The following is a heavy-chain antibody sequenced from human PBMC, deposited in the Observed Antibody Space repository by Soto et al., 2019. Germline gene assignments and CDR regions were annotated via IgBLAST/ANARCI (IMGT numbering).Heavy chain of an antibody. D-gene: IGHD5-12*01. CDR3: ARVGGSRWLQPY. V-gene: IGHV4-30-4*01. CDR2: IYYSGST. Sequence: QVQLQESGPGLVKPSQTLSLTCTVSGGSISSGDYYWSWIRQPPGKGLEWIGYIYYSGSTYYNPSLQRRVTISVDTSKNQFSLKLSSVTAADTAVYYCARVGGSRWLQPYWGQGTLVTVSS. J-gene: IGHJ4*02. CDR1: GGSISSGDYY.